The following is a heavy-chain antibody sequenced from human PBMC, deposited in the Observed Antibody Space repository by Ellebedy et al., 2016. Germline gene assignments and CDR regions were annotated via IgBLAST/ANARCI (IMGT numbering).Heavy chain of an antibody. J-gene: IGHJ6*02. Sequence: GGSLRLXCAASGFTFNKYGIHWVRQAPGKGLEWVAVISYDGSSKKYANSVRGRFTISRHNSKNTLYLQMNSLRPEDTAVYYCARDKMSYYYGSGSKETYYYYGMDVWGQGTTVTVSS. CDR3: ARDKMSYYYGSGSKETYYYYGMDV. CDR2: ISYDGSSK. V-gene: IGHV3-30*03. CDR1: GFTFNKYG. D-gene: IGHD3-10*01.